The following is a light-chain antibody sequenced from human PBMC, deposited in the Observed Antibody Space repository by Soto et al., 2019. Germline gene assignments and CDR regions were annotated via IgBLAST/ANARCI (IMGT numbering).Light chain of an antibody. J-gene: IGLJ1*01. CDR2: EGS. CDR1: ISDVGSYNL. Sequence: QSVLTQPSSVSGSPGQSITISCTGTISDVGSYNLVSWYQQHPGKAPKLMIYEGSKRPSGVSNRFSGSKSGNTASLTISGLQAEDEADYYCYSYAGSSTFTYVFGTGTKVTVL. CDR3: YSYAGSSTFTYV. V-gene: IGLV2-23*01.